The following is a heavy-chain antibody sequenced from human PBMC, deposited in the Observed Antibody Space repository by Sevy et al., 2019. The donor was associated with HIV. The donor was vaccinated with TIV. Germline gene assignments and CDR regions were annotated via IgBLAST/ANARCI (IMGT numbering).Heavy chain of an antibody. CDR2: ISTYSSET. V-gene: IGHV1-18*01. J-gene: IGHJ4*02. CDR1: GYTFTKYP. D-gene: IGHD3-22*01. CDR3: ARDADGSGHYYCDYFDY. Sequence: ATVKVSCKTSGYTFTKYPIAWVRQAPRQGLERMGWISTYSSETKYAQKLQGRVTMTADTSTGTAYMELRSLRSDDTAVYYCARDADGSGHYYCDYFDYWGQGTLLTVSS.